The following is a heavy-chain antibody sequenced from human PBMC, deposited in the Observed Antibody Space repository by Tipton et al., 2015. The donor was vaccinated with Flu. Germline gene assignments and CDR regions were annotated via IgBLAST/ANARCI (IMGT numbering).Heavy chain of an antibody. CDR1: GYTFTNYN. D-gene: IGHD3-10*01. J-gene: IGHJ4*02. V-gene: IGHV1-46*01. CDR2: IYPSGGGT. CDR3: ARDRGFCVDPFDY. Sequence: QLVQSGAEVKKPGASVRISCTASGYTFTNYNMHWVRQAPGQGPEWLGIIYPSGGGTTYAQRFQGRVTLTRDKSTSTVYMELSSLRSEDTAFYYCARDRGFCVDPFDYWGQGSRVTVPS.